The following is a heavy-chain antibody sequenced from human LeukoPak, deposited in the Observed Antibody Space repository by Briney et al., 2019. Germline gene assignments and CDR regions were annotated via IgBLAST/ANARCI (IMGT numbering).Heavy chain of an antibody. CDR3: ARDPQGATHFDY. J-gene: IGHJ4*02. V-gene: IGHV4-61*02. D-gene: IGHD1-26*01. CDR1: GGSISSGSYY. Sequence: KASQTLSLTCTVSGGSISSGSYYWSWIRQPAGKGLEWIGRIYTSGSTNYNPSLKSRVTISVDTSKNQFSLKPSSVTAADTAVYYCARDPQGATHFDYWGQGTLVTVSS. CDR2: IYTSGST.